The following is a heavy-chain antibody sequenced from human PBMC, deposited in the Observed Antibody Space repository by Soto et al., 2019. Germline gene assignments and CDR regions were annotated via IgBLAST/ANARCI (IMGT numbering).Heavy chain of an antibody. CDR3: AIVVVPYYFDY. CDR1: GGSFSGYY. CDR2: INHSGST. J-gene: IGHJ4*02. Sequence: SETLSLTCAVYGGSFSGYYWSWIRQPPGKGLEWIGEINHSGSTNYNPSLKSRVTISVDTSKNQFSLKLSSVTAADTAVYYCAIVVVPYYFDYWSQGTLVTVSS. V-gene: IGHV4-34*01. D-gene: IGHD3-22*01.